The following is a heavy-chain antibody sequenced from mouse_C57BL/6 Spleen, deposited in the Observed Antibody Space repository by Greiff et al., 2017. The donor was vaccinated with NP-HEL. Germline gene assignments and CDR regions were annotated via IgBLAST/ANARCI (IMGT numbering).Heavy chain of an antibody. CDR1: GYTFTSYW. CDR2: IDPSDSYT. J-gene: IGHJ3*01. V-gene: IGHV1-69*01. CDR3: ARYGNYGAWLVY. D-gene: IGHD2-1*01. Sequence: VQLQQSGAELVMPGASVKLSCKASGYTFTSYWMHWVKQRPGQGLEWIGEIDPSDSYTNYNQKFKGKSTLTVDKSSSPAYMQHSSLTSEDSAVYYCARYGNYGAWLVYGGQGTRVTVSA.